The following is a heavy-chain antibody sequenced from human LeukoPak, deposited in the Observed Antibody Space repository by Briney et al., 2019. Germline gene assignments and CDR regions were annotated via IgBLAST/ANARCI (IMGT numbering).Heavy chain of an antibody. V-gene: IGHV3-33*01. CDR3: ARDVSSSPMYYYYGMDV. CDR1: GFTFSSYG. CDR2: IWYDGSNK. Sequence: GGSLRLSCAVSGFTFSSYGMHWVRQAPGKGLEWVAVIWYDGSNKYYADSVKGRFTISRDNSKNTLYLQMNSLRAEDTAVYYCARDVSSSPMYYYYGMDVWGQGTTVTVSS. J-gene: IGHJ6*02. D-gene: IGHD5/OR15-5a*01.